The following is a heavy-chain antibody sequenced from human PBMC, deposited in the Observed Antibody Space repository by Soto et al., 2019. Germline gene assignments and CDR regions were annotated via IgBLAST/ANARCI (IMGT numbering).Heavy chain of an antibody. V-gene: IGHV1-69*08. CDR1: GGTFSSYT. Sequence: QVQLVQSGAEVKKPGSSVKVSCKASGGTFSSYTISWVRQAPGQGLEWMGRIIPILGIANYAQKFQGRVTITADKSTSKAYMELSSLRSEDTAVYYCARDPTGTTLLGDAFDIWGQGTMVTVSS. D-gene: IGHD1-7*01. J-gene: IGHJ3*02. CDR3: ARDPTGTTLLGDAFDI. CDR2: IIPILGIA.